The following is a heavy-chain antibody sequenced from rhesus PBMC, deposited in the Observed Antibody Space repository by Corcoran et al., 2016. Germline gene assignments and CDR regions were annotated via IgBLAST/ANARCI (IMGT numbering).Heavy chain of an antibody. CDR1: GGSISSKY. D-gene: IGHD6-25*01. V-gene: IGHV4-160*01. CDR2: LQGGRGSP. CDR3: ARGGGSWNYWYFDL. J-gene: IGHJ2*01. Sequence: QVQLQESGPGLVKPSATLSLTCAVSGGSISSKYWSWIRQPPGKGLEWIGRLQGGRGSPDYNPSLKERVTISTDTSKNPFSRTLSSVTAADTAVYYCARGGGSWNYWYFDLWGPGTPITISS.